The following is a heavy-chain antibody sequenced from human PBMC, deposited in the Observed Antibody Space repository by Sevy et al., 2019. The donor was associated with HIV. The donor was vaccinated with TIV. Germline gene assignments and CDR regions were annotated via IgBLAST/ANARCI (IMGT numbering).Heavy chain of an antibody. CDR3: AGDATGLPLGELARIPSARGGMDV. V-gene: IGHV3-33*07. J-gene: IGHJ6*02. CDR2: VSSDESNK. CDR1: GFTFINYG. Sequence: GGSLRLSCAASGFTFINYGMYWVRQAPGKGLEWVAFVSSDESNKYYVESVKGRFTISRDKSKNTLYLQMNSLRPEDRAVYYCAGDATGLPLGELARIPSARGGMDVWGQGTAVTVSS. D-gene: IGHD3-16*01.